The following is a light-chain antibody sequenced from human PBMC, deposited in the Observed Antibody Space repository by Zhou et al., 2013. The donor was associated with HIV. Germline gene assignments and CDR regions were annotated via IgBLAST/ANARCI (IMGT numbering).Light chain of an antibody. CDR1: QSISND. J-gene: IGKJ3*01. CDR3: QQSHFT. V-gene: IGKV1-39*01. CDR2: SAS. Sequence: DIQMTQSPSSLSASVGDRVTITCRASQSISNDLNWYQQKPGKAPKFLIYSASNLQTGVPSRFSGSGSGTEFTLTISGLQPEDFATYYCQQSHFTFGPWDQSGFQT.